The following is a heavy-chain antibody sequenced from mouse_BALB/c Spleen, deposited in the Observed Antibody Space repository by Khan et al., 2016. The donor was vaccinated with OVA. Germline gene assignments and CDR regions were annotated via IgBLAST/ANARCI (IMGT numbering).Heavy chain of an antibody. D-gene: IGHD1-2*01. J-gene: IGHJ4*01. CDR2: IWGDGST. V-gene: IGHV2-3*01. CDR3: AKWGTANYYAMDY. Sequence: QVQLKESGPGLVAPSQSLSITCTVSGFSLTNYGVNWVRQPPGKGLEWLVVIWGDGSTNYHSTLMSRLSISKDNSQSQVFLKLSSLQTDDTATYYCAKWGTANYYAMDYWGQGTSVTVSS. CDR1: GFSLTNYG.